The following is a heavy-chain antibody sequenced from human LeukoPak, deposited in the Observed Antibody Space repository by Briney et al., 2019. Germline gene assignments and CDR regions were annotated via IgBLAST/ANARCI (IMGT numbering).Heavy chain of an antibody. D-gene: IGHD3-10*01. J-gene: IGHJ4*02. V-gene: IGHV4-59*01. CDR3: ARDYYGNDY. CDR1: GGSISSYY. CDR2: IYYSGST. Sequence: PSETLSLTCTVSGGSISSYYWSWIRRPPGKGLEWIGYIYYSGSTNYNPTLNSRVTISVDTSKNQFSLKLSSVTAADTAVYYCARDYYGNDYWGQGTLVTVSS.